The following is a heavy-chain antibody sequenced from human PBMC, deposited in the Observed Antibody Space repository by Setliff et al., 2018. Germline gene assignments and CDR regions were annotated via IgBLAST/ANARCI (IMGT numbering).Heavy chain of an antibody. CDR1: GYILNSYG. CDR3: AISTLSICSAGTCSNVFDV. CDR2: ISSYNDIT. V-gene: IGHV1-18*01. Sequence: ASVKVSCKASGYILNSYGISWVRQAPGQGLEWMGWISSYNDITNYAQRFQGRVTLTTDMSTSAAYMELRSLGSDDTAVYYCAISTLSICSAGTCSNVFDVWGQGTMVTVSS. J-gene: IGHJ3*01. D-gene: IGHD2-15*01.